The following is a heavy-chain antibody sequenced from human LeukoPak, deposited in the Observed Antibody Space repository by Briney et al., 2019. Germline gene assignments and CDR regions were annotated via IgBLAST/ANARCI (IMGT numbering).Heavy chain of an antibody. V-gene: IGHV3-20*01. CDR2: INWNGGST. CDR3: ARVTIFGVVIRYFDY. J-gene: IGHJ4*02. Sequence: GGSLRLSCAASGFTFDDYGMSWVRQASGKGLEWVSGINWNGGSTGYADSVKGRFTISRDNAKNSLYLQMNSLRAEDTALYHCARVTIFGVVIRYFDYWGQGTLVTVSS. D-gene: IGHD3-3*01. CDR1: GFTFDDYG.